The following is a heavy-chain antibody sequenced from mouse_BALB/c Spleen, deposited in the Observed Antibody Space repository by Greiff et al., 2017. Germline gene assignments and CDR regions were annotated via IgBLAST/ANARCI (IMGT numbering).Heavy chain of an antibody. CDR2: ISSGGST. CDR3: ATPRSFFDY. D-gene: IGHD3-1*01. Sequence: EVNLVESGGGLVKPGGSLKLSCAASGFTFSSYAMSWVRQTPEKRLEWVASISSGGSTYYPDSVKGRFTISRDNARNILYLQMSSLRSEDTAMYYCATPRSFFDYWGQGTTLTVSS. CDR1: GFTFSSYA. J-gene: IGHJ2*01. V-gene: IGHV5-6-5*01.